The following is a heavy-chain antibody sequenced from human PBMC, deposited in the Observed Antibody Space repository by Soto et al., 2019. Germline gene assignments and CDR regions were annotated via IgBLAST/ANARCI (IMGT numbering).Heavy chain of an antibody. CDR2: IYYSGST. D-gene: IGHD4-4*01. CDR3: ARGGADYSNHGDYYYGMDV. Sequence: SETLSLTCTVSGGSISSGDYYWSWIRQPPGKGLEWTGYIYYSGSTYYNPSLKSRVTISVDTSKNQFSLKLSSVTAADTAVYYCARGGADYSNHGDYYYGMDVWGQGTTVTVSS. CDR1: GGSISSGDYY. V-gene: IGHV4-30-4*01. J-gene: IGHJ6*02.